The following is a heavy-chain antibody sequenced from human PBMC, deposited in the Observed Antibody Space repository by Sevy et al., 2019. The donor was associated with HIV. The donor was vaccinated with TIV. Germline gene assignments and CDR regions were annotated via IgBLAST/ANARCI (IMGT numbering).Heavy chain of an antibody. D-gene: IGHD3-3*01. J-gene: IGHJ4*01. Sequence: GGSLRLSCATSDFTFSAYEMSWVRQAPGKGLEWGSTISARGDSRYHAASVIRRFTISRDNYKSTLYLQMNSLRADDTAVYYCARYIERDYDFWSGFYFDSWGHGTLVTVSS. CDR3: ARYIERDYDFWSGFYFDS. V-gene: IGHV3-23*01. CDR2: ISARGDSR. CDR1: DFTFSAYE.